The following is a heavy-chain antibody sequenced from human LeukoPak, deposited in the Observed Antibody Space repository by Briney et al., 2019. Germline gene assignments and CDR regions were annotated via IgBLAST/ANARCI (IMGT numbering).Heavy chain of an antibody. Sequence: GGSLRLSCAASGFTFSSYAVSWVRQAPGKGLEWVSSICDSGGSTYSADSVKGRFTISRDNSKNSLYLQMNSQRAEDTALYYCAKDRSCTNDICHGDFDYWGQGTLVNVSS. V-gene: IGHV3-23*01. D-gene: IGHD2-8*01. J-gene: IGHJ4*02. CDR2: ICDSGGST. CDR3: AKDRSCTNDICHGDFDY. CDR1: GFTFSSYA.